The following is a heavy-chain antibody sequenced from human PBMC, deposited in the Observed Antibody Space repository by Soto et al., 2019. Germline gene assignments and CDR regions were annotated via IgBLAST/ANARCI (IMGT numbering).Heavy chain of an antibody. Sequence: QVQLQESGPGLVKPSQTLSLTCTVSGGSISNGDYYWSWIRQPPGKGLEWIGYIYYSGSTYYNPSLKSRVLISVDTSKNHISLSLSSVTAADTAIYYCTSDFWSGPPRGYWGQGTLVTVSS. D-gene: IGHD3-3*01. CDR1: GGSISNGDYY. CDR3: TSDFWSGPPRGY. CDR2: IYYSGST. J-gene: IGHJ4*02. V-gene: IGHV4-30-4*01.